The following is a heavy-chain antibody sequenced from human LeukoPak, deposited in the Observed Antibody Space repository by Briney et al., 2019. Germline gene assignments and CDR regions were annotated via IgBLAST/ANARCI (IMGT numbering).Heavy chain of an antibody. CDR3: ARDGGYCSSTSCYFGFDY. J-gene: IGHJ4*02. Sequence: GASVKVSCKASGYTFIGYYMHWVRQAPGQGLEWMGWINPNSGGTNYAQKFQGRVTMTRDTSISTAYMELSRLRSDDTAVYYCARDGGYCSSTSCYFGFDYWGQGTLVTVSS. V-gene: IGHV1-2*02. CDR1: GYTFIGYY. CDR2: INPNSGGT. D-gene: IGHD2-2*01.